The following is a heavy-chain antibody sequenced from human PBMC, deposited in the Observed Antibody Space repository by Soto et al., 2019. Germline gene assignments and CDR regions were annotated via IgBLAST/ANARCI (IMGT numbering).Heavy chain of an antibody. CDR3: AKDFKVSGGHYGSLNYYYGMDV. J-gene: IGHJ6*02. CDR1: GFTFSAFG. Sequence: GGSMRLSCAASGFTFSAFGMHWVRQAPGKGLEWVAIISYDGILKYYADSVKGRFTISRDTSKGALYLQMNSLRPEDTAVYYCAKDFKVSGGHYGSLNYYYGMDVWGQGTTVTVSS. D-gene: IGHD3-10*01. CDR2: ISYDGILK. V-gene: IGHV3-30*18.